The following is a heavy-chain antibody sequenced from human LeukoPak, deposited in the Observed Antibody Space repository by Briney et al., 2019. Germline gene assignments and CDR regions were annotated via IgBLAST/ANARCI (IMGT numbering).Heavy chain of an antibody. J-gene: IGHJ6*02. CDR3: ARGHYGLDV. CDR2: MSSTSSII. Sequence: GSLRLSCAASGFTFSDYYMSWVRQAPGEGLEWVSYMSSTSSIIYYADSVKGRFTISRDNAKNSLYLQMNSLRAEDTAVYYCARGHYGLDVWGQGTTVTVSS. CDR1: GFTFSDYY. V-gene: IGHV3-11*01.